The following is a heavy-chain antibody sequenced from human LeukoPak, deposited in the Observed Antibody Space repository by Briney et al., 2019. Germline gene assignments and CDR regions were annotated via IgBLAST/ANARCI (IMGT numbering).Heavy chain of an antibody. CDR1: GYTFTSYD. J-gene: IGHJ3*02. CDR2: MNPNSGNT. Sequence: GASVKVSCKASGYTFTSYDINWVRQATGQGLEWMGWMNPNSGNTGYAQKFQGRVTMTRNTSISTAYMELSSLRSEDTAVYYCAREVIPQLAESLDAFDIWGQGTMVTVSS. CDR3: AREVIPQLAESLDAFDI. D-gene: IGHD3-16*02. V-gene: IGHV1-8*01.